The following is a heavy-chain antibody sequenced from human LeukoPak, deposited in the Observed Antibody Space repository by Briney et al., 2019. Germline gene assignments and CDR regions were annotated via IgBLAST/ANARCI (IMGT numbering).Heavy chain of an antibody. CDR3: TTLREYYYDSGSLVDAFDI. Sequence: GGSLRLSCAASGFTFSNAWMSWVRQAPGKGLEWVGHIKSRTDGGTTDYAAPVKGRFTISRDDSKNTLCLQMNSLKTEDTAVYYCTTLREYYYDSGSLVDAFDIWGQGTMVTVSS. D-gene: IGHD3-10*01. CDR1: GFTFSNAW. V-gene: IGHV3-15*01. CDR2: IKSRTDGGTT. J-gene: IGHJ3*02.